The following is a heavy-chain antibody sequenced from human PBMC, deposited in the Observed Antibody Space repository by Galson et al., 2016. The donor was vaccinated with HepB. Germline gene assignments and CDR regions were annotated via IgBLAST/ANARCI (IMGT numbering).Heavy chain of an antibody. D-gene: IGHD2/OR15-2a*01. V-gene: IGHV3-7*01. Sequence: SLRLSCAAXGFTFKTYWMSWIRQAPGKGLERVANIKEDGTVENYVDPVKGRFTISRDNAKSSFYLQMNNLRAEDTGVYYCARDMYTTARDYWGQGTLVTVSS. CDR2: IKEDGTVE. J-gene: IGHJ4*02. CDR1: GFTFKTYW. CDR3: ARDMYTTARDY.